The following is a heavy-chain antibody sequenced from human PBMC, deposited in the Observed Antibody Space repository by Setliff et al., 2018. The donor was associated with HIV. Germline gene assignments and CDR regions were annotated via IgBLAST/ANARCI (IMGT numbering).Heavy chain of an antibody. J-gene: IGHJ4*02. D-gene: IGHD3-10*01. CDR3: ARPYGSGSYSFDY. Sequence: SETLSLTCTVSGDSIVSSGDFWSWIRQHPGKGLEWIGHIYSSGMTKSTASLRSRVTMSVDTSKNQFSLHLSSMTSADTAVYFCARPYGSGSYSFDYWGQGTLVTVSS. CDR2: IYSSGMT. CDR1: GDSIVSSGDF. V-gene: IGHV4-31*03.